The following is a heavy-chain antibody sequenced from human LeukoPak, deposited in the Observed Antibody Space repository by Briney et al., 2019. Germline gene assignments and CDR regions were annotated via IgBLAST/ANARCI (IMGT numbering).Heavy chain of an antibody. V-gene: IGHV3-53*01. D-gene: IGHD1-26*01. CDR1: GFTFSDYY. CDR2: IYSDSTT. J-gene: IGHJ4*02. Sequence: GGSLRLSCAASGFTFSDYYMSWIRQAPGKGLEWVSIIYSDSTTYYADSVKGRFTISRDNSKNTLFLQMNSLRAEDTAVYYCARDRGSYGEGFFDHWGQGTLVTVSS. CDR3: ARDRGSYGEGFFDH.